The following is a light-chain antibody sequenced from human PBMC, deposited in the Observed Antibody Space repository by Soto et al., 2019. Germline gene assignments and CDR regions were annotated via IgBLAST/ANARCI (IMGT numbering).Light chain of an antibody. CDR3: QQYNNWPWT. Sequence: EIVLTQSPGTLSLSPGERATLSCRASQSVSSSYLPWYQQKPGQAPRLLIYGASTRAPGFPARFSGSGSGTDVTLTISSLQSEDFAVYYCQQYNNWPWTFGQGTKVDIK. CDR1: QSVSSSY. J-gene: IGKJ1*01. V-gene: IGKV3-15*01. CDR2: GAS.